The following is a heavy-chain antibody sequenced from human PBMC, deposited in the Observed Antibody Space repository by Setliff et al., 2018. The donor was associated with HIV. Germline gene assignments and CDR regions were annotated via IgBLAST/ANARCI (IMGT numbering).Heavy chain of an antibody. Sequence: ASVKVPCKAPGYTFTDYPVHWVRQAPGQRLEWMGWINAGNGDTKFSEKFQGRVTITRDTSASIAYMELSRLRSEDTGVYYCVRRATAAEVFDYWGQGTLVTVSS. CDR1: GYTFTDYP. CDR3: VRRATAAEVFDY. CDR2: INAGNGDT. V-gene: IGHV1-3*01. J-gene: IGHJ4*02. D-gene: IGHD6-13*01.